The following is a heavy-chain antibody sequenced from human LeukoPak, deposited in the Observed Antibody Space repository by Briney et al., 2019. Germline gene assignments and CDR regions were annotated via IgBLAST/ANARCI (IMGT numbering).Heavy chain of an antibody. Sequence: GESLKISCKGSGYSFTTYWIGWVRQMPGKGLEWMGIIYPEDSDTKYSPSFQGQVTISADKSISTAYLQWTSLKASDTAIHYCASGISITATLFDYWGQGTLVTVSS. V-gene: IGHV5-51*01. CDR2: IYPEDSDT. CDR3: ASGISITATLFDY. J-gene: IGHJ4*02. CDR1: GYSFTTYW. D-gene: IGHD2-15*01.